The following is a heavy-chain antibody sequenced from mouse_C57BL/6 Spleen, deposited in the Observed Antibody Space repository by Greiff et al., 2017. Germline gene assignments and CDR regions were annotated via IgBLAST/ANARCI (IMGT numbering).Heavy chain of an antibody. Sequence: EVMLVESGGGLVKPGGSLKLSCAASGFTFSDYGMHWVRQAPEKGLEWVAYISSGSSTIYYADTVKGRFTISRDNAKNTLFLHMTSLRSEDTAMYYCARPGYSRDYAMDYWGQGTSVTVSS. CDR2: ISSGSSTI. CDR3: ARPGYSRDYAMDY. J-gene: IGHJ4*01. CDR1: GFTFSDYG. D-gene: IGHD2-5*01. V-gene: IGHV5-17*01.